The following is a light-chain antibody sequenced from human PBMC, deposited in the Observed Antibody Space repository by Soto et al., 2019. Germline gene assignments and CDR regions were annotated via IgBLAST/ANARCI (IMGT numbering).Light chain of an antibody. Sequence: QSALAQPRSVSGSPGQSVTISCTGTSSDVGGYNYVSWYQQHPGKAPKLVIYDVSERPLGVPDRFSGSKSGNTASLTVSGLQADDEADYYCCSYAGSYTFYVFGTGTKVTVL. J-gene: IGLJ1*01. CDR3: CSYAGSYTFYV. CDR1: SSDVGGYNY. V-gene: IGLV2-11*01. CDR2: DVS.